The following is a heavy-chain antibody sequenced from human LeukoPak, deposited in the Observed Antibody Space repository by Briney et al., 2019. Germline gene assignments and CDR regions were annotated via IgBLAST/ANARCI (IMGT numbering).Heavy chain of an antibody. V-gene: IGHV1-58*02. Sequence: SVKVSCKASGFSFTSSAMQWVRQARGQRLEWIGWVVVGSGNTNYAQKFQERVTITRDMSTSTAYMELSSLRSEDTAVYYCAAGRDILTRYYYYGMDVWGQGTTVTVSS. CDR1: GFSFTSSA. D-gene: IGHD3-9*01. CDR2: VVVGSGNT. CDR3: AAGRDILTRYYYYGMDV. J-gene: IGHJ6*02.